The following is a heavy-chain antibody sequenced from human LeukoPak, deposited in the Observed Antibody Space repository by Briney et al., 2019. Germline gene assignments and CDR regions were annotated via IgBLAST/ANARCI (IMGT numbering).Heavy chain of an antibody. CDR3: AKDYFKGFVVVPAAFHY. D-gene: IGHD2-2*01. V-gene: IGHV3-23*01. Sequence: PGGSLRLSCAASGFTFSFFSMSWVRQAPGKGLEWVSSLSGSGGGTYYADSLKGRFTISRANSKNTLYLQMNSLRAEDTAVYYCAKDYFKGFVVVPAAFHYWGQGTLVTVSS. CDR2: LSGSGGGT. CDR1: GFTFSFFS. J-gene: IGHJ4*02.